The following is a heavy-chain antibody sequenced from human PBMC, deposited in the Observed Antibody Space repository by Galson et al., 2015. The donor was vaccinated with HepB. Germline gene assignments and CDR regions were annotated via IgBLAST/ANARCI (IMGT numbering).Heavy chain of an antibody. D-gene: IGHD3-22*01. Sequence: SVKVSCKASGYTFTSYGISWVRQAPGQGLEWMGWISAYNGNTNYAQKLQGRVTMTTDTSTSTAYMELRSLRSDDTAVYYCARQWDYYDSSGYPDYWGQGTLVTVSS. J-gene: IGHJ4*02. V-gene: IGHV1-18*04. CDR3: ARQWDYYDSSGYPDY. CDR1: GYTFTSYG. CDR2: ISAYNGNT.